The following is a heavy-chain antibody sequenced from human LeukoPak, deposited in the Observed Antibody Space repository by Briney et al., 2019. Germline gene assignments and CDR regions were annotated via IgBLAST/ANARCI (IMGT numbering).Heavy chain of an antibody. D-gene: IGHD2-2*01. Sequence: GGSLRLSCAASGFIVSDNYMGWVRQAPGKGLEWVSIIYDGNSRSTYYTDSVKGRFTISRDNSKNTLYLQMNTLRAEDTAVYFCARGGYCSGTNCYYINNNWFDPWGQGTLVTVSS. V-gene: IGHV3-53*01. CDR1: GFIVSDNY. CDR3: ARGGYCSGTNCYYINNNWFDP. CDR2: IYDGNSRST. J-gene: IGHJ5*02.